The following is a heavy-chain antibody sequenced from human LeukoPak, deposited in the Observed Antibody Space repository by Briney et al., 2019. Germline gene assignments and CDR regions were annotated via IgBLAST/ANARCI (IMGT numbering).Heavy chain of an antibody. Sequence: SETLSLTCTVSGGSISSSSYYWGWIRQPPGKGLEWIGSIYYSGSTYYNASLKSRVTISVDTSKNQFSLKLSSVTAADTAVYYCARHVSVCSSTSCYARVAFDIWGQGTMVTVSS. J-gene: IGHJ3*02. CDR2: IYYSGST. CDR1: GGSISSSSYY. CDR3: ARHVSVCSSTSCYARVAFDI. D-gene: IGHD2-2*01. V-gene: IGHV4-39*01.